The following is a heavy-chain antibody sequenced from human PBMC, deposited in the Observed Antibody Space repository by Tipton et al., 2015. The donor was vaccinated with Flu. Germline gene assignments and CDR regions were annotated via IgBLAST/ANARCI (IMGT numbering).Heavy chain of an antibody. J-gene: IGHJ4*02. V-gene: IGHV4-39*07. Sequence: TLSLTCTVSGGSISSSSYYWGWIRQPPGKGLEWIGEINHSGSTNYNPSLKSRVTISVDTSKNQFSLKLSSVTAADTAVYYCARGGGYQPQRSTSTFKVKPRRHYYFDYWGQGTLVTVSS. CDR2: INHSGST. CDR3: ARGGGYQPQRSTSTFKVKPRRHYYFDY. CDR1: GGSISSSSYY. D-gene: IGHD2-2*01.